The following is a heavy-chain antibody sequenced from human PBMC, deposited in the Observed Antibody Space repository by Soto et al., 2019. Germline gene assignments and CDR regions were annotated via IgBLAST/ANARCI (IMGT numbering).Heavy chain of an antibody. J-gene: IGHJ4*02. Sequence: GGSLRLSCAASGFTFSSYAMSWVRQAPGKGLEWVSAISGSGGSTYYADSVKGRFTISRDNSKNTLYLQMNSLRAEDTAVYYCAKSVWVVTAIDTFDYWGQGTLVTVSS. CDR2: ISGSGGST. D-gene: IGHD2-21*02. V-gene: IGHV3-23*01. CDR3: AKSVWVVTAIDTFDY. CDR1: GFTFSSYA.